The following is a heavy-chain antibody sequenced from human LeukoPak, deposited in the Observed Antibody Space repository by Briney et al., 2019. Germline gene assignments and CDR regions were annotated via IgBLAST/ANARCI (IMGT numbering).Heavy chain of an antibody. CDR2: INYSGST. V-gene: IGHV4-34*01. D-gene: IGHD3-10*01. CDR1: GGSFSGYY. J-gene: IGHJ4*02. CDR3: ARAKLLWFRELLSYFDY. Sequence: PSETLSLTCAVYGGSFSGYYWSWIRQPPGKGLEWIGEINYSGSTIYNPSLKSRVTISVDTSTNQFSLKLSSVAAADTAVYYCARAKLLWFRELLSYFDYWGQGTLVTVSS.